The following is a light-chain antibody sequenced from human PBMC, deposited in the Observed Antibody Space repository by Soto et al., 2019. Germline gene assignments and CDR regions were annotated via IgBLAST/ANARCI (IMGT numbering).Light chain of an antibody. V-gene: IGLV2-14*01. CDR1: SSDVGGYNY. CDR3: SSYTSSSTLEV. CDR2: EVS. J-gene: IGLJ1*01. Sequence: QSALTQPASVSGSPGQSITISCTGTSSDVGGYNYVSWYQQHPGKAPKLMIYEVSNRPSGVSNRYSGSKSGNTASLTISGLQAEAEADYYCSSYTSSSTLEVFGTGTKLTVL.